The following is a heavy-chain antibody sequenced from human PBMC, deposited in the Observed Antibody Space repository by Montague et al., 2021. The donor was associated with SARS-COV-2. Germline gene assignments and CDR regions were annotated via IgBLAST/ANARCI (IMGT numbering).Heavy chain of an antibody. CDR1: GFTFGDYA. CDR3: AKALYSGGFFFESGSDF. J-gene: IGHJ4*02. CDR2: ISGDGATA. Sequence: SLRLSCAASGFTFGDYAINWVRQAPGKGLEWVASISGDGATAYYAESVLGRFAISRDNSKKTVLLQMDSLRVKDAAGYYCAKALYSGGFFFESGSDFWGQGTLVTVSS. V-gene: IGHV3-23*01. D-gene: IGHD6-19*01.